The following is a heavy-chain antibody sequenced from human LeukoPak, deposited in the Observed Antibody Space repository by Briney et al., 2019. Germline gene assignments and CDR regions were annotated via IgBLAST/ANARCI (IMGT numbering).Heavy chain of an antibody. CDR1: GGSISSSSYY. J-gene: IGHJ5*02. CDR3: ARHPLKAYVSDWFDP. Sequence: PSETLSLTCTVSGGSISSSSYYWGWLRQPPGKGLEWIASIFYSGGTYHNPSLKSRVTISVDTSKSQFSLKLSSVTAADTAVYFCARHPLKAYVSDWFDPWGQGTLVTVSS. CDR2: IFYSGGT. D-gene: IGHD3-10*02. V-gene: IGHV4-39*01.